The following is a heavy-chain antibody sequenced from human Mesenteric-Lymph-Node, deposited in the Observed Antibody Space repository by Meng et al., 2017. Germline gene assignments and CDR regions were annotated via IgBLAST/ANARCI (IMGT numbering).Heavy chain of an antibody. J-gene: IGHJ6*02. V-gene: IGHV3-30*04. CDR1: GFTFSSYA. D-gene: IGHD3-22*01. CDR2: ISYDGSNK. CDR3: TREVRAGHSSGYYLYYYGMDV. Sequence: GESLKISCAASGFTFSSYAMHWVRQAPGKGLEWVAVISYDGSNKYYADSVKGRFTISRDNAKNFLYLQMNSLRVEDTAVYYCTREVRAGHSSGYYLYYYGMDVWGQGTTVTVSS.